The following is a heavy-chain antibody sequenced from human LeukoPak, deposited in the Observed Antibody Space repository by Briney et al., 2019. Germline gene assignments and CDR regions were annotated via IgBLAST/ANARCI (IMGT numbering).Heavy chain of an antibody. J-gene: IGHJ4*02. V-gene: IGHV3-11*04. D-gene: IGHD3-22*01. CDR1: GFTFSDYY. CDR2: ISSSGSYI. CDR3: ARDRDSSGYYYSPLGY. Sequence: GGSLRLSCAASGFTFSDYYMSWIRQAPGKGLEWVSYISSSGSYIYYADSVKGRFTISRDNAKNSLYLQMNSLRAEDTAVYYCARDRDSSGYYYSPLGYWGQGTLVTVSS.